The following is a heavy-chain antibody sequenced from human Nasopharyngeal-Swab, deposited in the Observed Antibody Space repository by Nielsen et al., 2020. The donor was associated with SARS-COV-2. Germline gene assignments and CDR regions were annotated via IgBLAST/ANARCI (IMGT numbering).Heavy chain of an antibody. Sequence: GGSLRLSCAASGFTFSNYWMSWVRQAPGKGLEWVANIAQDGSESHYVDSVKGRFTISRDNAKNSLYLQVNSLRAEDTAVYYCARHSGWSFDYWGQGTLVTVSS. V-gene: IGHV3-7*01. CDR2: IAQDGSES. D-gene: IGHD6-19*01. CDR1: GFTFSNYW. CDR3: ARHSGWSFDY. J-gene: IGHJ4*02.